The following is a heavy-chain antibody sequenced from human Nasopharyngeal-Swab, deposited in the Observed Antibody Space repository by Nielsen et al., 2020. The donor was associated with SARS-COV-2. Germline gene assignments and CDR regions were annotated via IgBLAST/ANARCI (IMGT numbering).Heavy chain of an antibody. J-gene: IGHJ6*03. D-gene: IGHD2-2*02. Sequence: GGSLRLSCAASGFTFSSYWMSWVRQAPGKGLEWVANIKQDGSEKYYVDSVKGRFTIPRDNAKNSLYLQMNSLRAEDTAVYYCARGDIVVVPAAILYYYYYMDVWGKGTTVTVSS. CDR2: IKQDGSEK. CDR3: ARGDIVVVPAAILYYYYYMDV. V-gene: IGHV3-7*01. CDR1: GFTFSSYW.